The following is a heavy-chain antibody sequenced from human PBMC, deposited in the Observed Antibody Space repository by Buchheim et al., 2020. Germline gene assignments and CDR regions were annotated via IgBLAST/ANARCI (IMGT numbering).Heavy chain of an antibody. CDR3: ARDYSSSSGGGDY. CDR2: ISYDGSNK. Sequence: QVQLVESGGGVVQPGRSLRLSCAASGFIFSSYGMHWVRQAPGKGLEWVAVISYDGSNKYYADSVKGRFTISRDNSKNTLHLQMNSLRAEDTAVYYCARDYSSSSGGGDYWGQGTL. V-gene: IGHV3-30*03. CDR1: GFIFSSYG. J-gene: IGHJ4*02. D-gene: IGHD6-6*01.